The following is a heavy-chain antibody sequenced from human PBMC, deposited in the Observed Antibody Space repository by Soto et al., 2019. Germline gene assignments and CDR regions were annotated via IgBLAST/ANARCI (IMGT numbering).Heavy chain of an antibody. CDR1: GYTFTSYG. Sequence: QVPLVQSGAEVKKPGASVKVSCKASGYTFTSYGISWVRQAPGQGLEWMGWISAYNGNTNYAQKLQGRVTMTTDTSTSTAYMELRSLRSDDTAVYYCARDQALMVYAIQYWFDPWGQGTLVTVSS. CDR3: ARDQALMVYAIQYWFDP. J-gene: IGHJ5*02. V-gene: IGHV1-18*04. D-gene: IGHD2-8*01. CDR2: ISAYNGNT.